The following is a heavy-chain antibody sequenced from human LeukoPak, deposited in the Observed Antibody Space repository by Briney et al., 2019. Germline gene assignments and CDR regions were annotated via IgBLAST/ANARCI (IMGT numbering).Heavy chain of an antibody. J-gene: IGHJ4*02. D-gene: IGHD4-23*01. CDR1: GGSISSYY. CDR3: ARVGVVTMDFDY. CDR2: IYYSGST. V-gene: IGHV4-59*12. Sequence: SETLSLTCTVSGGSISSYYWSWIRQPPGKGLEWIGYIYYSGSTNYNPSLKSRVTISVDTSKNQFSLKLSSVTAADTAVYYCARVGVVTMDFDYWGQRTLVTVSS.